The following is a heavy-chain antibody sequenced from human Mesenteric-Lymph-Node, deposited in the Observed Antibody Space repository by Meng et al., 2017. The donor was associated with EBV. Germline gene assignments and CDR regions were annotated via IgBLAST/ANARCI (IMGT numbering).Heavy chain of an antibody. CDR3: ARASVYGDYDNWFDP. D-gene: IGHD4-17*01. Sequence: HLQTTASGSGVWKPSQTLSLTCAVSGGSIRNDGYSWSWIRQPPGKGLEWIWYIYHLGSTSSNPSLKSRVTISVDRSKNQFSLKLNSVTAADTAVYYCARASVYGDYDNWFDPWGQGTLVTVSS. V-gene: IGHV4-30-2*01. J-gene: IGHJ5*02. CDR1: GGSIRNDGYS. CDR2: IYHLGST.